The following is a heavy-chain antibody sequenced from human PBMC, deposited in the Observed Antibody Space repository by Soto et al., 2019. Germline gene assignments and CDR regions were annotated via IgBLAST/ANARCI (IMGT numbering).Heavy chain of an antibody. J-gene: IGHJ6*02. V-gene: IGHV1-2*02. Sequence: GASVQVSCKASGYTFTGYYMHWVRQAPGQGLEWMGWINPNSGGTNYAQKFQGRVTMTRDTSISTAYMKLSRLRSDDTAVYYCARDSPIVVVPAAIREGDYYYYYGMDVWGQGTTVTVSS. CDR1: GYTFTGYY. CDR3: ARDSPIVVVPAAIREGDYYYYYGMDV. D-gene: IGHD2-2*02. CDR2: INPNSGGT.